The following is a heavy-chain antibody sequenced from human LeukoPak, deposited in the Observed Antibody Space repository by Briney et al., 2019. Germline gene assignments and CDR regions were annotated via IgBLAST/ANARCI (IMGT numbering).Heavy chain of an antibody. CDR2: INPNSGGT. J-gene: IGHJ4*02. CDR3: ARVSLTAQYLLDY. CDR1: GYTFTAYY. Sequence: ASVKVSCKASGYTFTAYYVYWVRQAPGQGLEWMGWINPNSGGTNYAQKFQGRVTMTRDTSISTAYMELSRLTSDDTAVYYCARVSLTAQYLLDYWGRGTLVTVSS. V-gene: IGHV1-2*02. D-gene: IGHD2/OR15-2a*01.